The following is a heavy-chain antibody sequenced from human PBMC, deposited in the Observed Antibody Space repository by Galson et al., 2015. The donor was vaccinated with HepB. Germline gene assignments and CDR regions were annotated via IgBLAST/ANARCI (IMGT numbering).Heavy chain of an antibody. CDR2: ISGSGGST. CDR1: GFTFSSYA. J-gene: IGHJ4*02. V-gene: IGHV3-23*01. CDR3: AKDQGYDILTGYYDY. Sequence: SLRLSCAASGFTFSSYAMSWVRQAPGKGLEWVSAISGSGGSTYYADSVKGRFTISRDNSKNTLYLQMNSLRAEDTAVYYCAKDQGYDILTGYYDYWGQGTLVTVSS. D-gene: IGHD3-9*01.